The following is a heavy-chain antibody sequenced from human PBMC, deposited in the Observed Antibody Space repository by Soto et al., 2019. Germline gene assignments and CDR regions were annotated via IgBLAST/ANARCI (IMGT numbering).Heavy chain of an antibody. V-gene: IGHV5-51*01. D-gene: IGHD3-22*01. CDR1: GYSFTSYW. Sequence: GESLKISCKGSGYSFTSYWIGWVRQMPGKGLECMGIIYPGDSDTRYSPSFQGQVTISADKSISTAYLQWSSLKASDTAMYYCARRAYYDSSGLYGMDVWGQGTTVTVYS. CDR2: IYPGDSDT. CDR3: ARRAYYDSSGLYGMDV. J-gene: IGHJ6*02.